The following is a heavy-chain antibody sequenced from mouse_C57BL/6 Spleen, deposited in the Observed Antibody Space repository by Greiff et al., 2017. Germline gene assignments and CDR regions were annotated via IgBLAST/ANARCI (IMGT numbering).Heavy chain of an antibody. Sequence: QVHVKQSGPGLVQPSQSLSITCTVSGFSLTSYGVHWVRQSPGKGLEWLGVIWSGGSTDYNAAFISRLSISKDNSKSQVFFKMNSLQADDTAIYYCARSPFYGYDDAGYFDYWGQGTTLTVSS. J-gene: IGHJ2*01. CDR1: GFSLTSYG. CDR3: ARSPFYGYDDAGYFDY. D-gene: IGHD2-2*01. CDR2: IWSGGST. V-gene: IGHV2-2*01.